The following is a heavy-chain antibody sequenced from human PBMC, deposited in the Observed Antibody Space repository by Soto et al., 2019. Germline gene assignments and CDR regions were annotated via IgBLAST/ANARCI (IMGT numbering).Heavy chain of an antibody. CDR3: ARVHSYYDSSGYPLEGLVEEHYYYYYGMDV. CDR2: ISAYNGNT. V-gene: IGHV1-18*04. CDR1: GYTFTSYG. J-gene: IGHJ6*02. D-gene: IGHD3-22*01. Sequence: GASVKVSCKASGYTFTSYGISWVRQAPGQGLEWMGWISAYNGNTNYAQKLQGRVTMTTDTSTSTAYMELRSLRSDDTAVYYCARVHSYYDSSGYPLEGLVEEHYYYYYGMDVWGQGTTVTVSS.